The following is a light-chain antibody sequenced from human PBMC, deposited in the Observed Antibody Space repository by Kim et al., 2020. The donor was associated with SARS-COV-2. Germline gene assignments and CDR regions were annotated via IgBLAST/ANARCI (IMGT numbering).Light chain of an antibody. Sequence: VMTQSPVTVSASPGESATLSCRASQNVGSDVAWYQHKPGQGPRLLIYDASTRAGGIAARFTGGGSGTDFTLTISSLQPDDFAVYYCQQYTSWLTFGGGTKVDIK. CDR2: DAS. J-gene: IGKJ4*01. V-gene: IGKV3-15*01. CDR1: QNVGSD. CDR3: QQYTSWLT.